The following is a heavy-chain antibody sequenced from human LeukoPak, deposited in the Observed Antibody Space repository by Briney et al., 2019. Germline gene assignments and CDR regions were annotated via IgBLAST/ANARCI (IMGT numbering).Heavy chain of an antibody. D-gene: IGHD2-21*02. Sequence: SETLSLTCAVYGGSFSGYYWSWIRQPPGKGLEWIGEINHSGSPNYSPSLKSRVTKSVDTSKNQFSLKLSSGTAADTAVYYCARRPIVVVTAVKFDPWGQGTLVTVSS. CDR1: GGSFSGYY. V-gene: IGHV4-34*01. CDR3: ARRPIVVVTAVKFDP. CDR2: INHSGSP. J-gene: IGHJ5*02.